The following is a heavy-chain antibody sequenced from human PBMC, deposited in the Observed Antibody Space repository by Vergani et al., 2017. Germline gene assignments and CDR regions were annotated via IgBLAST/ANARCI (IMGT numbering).Heavy chain of an antibody. CDR2: IIPIFGTA. V-gene: IGHV1-69*18. CDR3: ARRCGGDCSNYYYYGMDV. CDR1: GYSFTSYA. Sequence: QVLLVQSGSELKKPGASVKVSCKASGYSFTSYAMNWVRQAPGQGLEWMGRIIPIFGTANYAQKFQGRVTITADESTSTAYMELSSLRSEDTAVYYCARRCGGDCSNYYYYGMDVWGQGTTVTVSS. J-gene: IGHJ6*02. D-gene: IGHD2-21*02.